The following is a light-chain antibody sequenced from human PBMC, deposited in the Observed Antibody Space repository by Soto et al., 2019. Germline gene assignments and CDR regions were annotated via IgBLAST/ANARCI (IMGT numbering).Light chain of an antibody. Sequence: QSVLTQPPSVSGAPGQRVTISCTGSSSNIGAGYDVHWYQQLPGAAPKLLIYGNSNRPSGVPDRFSGSKSGTSASLAITGLQAEDEADYYCQYYDSSLSGPPYVFGTGTKVTVL. J-gene: IGLJ1*01. CDR1: SSNIGAGYD. CDR3: QYYDSSLSGPPYV. V-gene: IGLV1-40*01. CDR2: GNS.